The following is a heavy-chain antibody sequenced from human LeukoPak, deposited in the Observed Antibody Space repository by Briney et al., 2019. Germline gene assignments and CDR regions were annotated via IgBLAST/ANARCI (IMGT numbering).Heavy chain of an antibody. V-gene: IGHV4-59*01. Sequence: SETLSLTCTVSGGSISSYYWSWIRQPPGKGLEWIGYICYSGSTNYNPSLKSRVTISVDTSKNQFSLKLNSVTAADTAVYYCAREGHVRGGYYYYGMDVWGQGTTVTVSS. CDR3: AREGHVRGGYYYYGMDV. CDR1: GGSISSYY. D-gene: IGHD3-10*01. CDR2: ICYSGST. J-gene: IGHJ6*02.